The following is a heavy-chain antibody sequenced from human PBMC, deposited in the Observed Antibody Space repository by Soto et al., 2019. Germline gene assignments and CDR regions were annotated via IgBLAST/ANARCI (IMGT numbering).Heavy chain of an antibody. V-gene: IGHV4-39*01. Sequence: SETLSLTCTVSGGSISSSTYYWVWIRQPPGKGLEWIGRVYNTGGTFYNPSFQSRVTISVDTSRNQFSLRMNSVTAADTAIYYCARHHDAGYYIDYWGQGTQVTVSS. CDR2: VYNTGGT. CDR3: ARHHDAGYYIDY. CDR1: GGSISSSTYY. J-gene: IGHJ4*02.